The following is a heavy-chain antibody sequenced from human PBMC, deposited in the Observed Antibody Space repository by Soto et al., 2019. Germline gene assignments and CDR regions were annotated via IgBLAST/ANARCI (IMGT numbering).Heavy chain of an antibody. V-gene: IGHV4-39*01. D-gene: IGHD2-2*01. CDR1: GGSISSSSYY. J-gene: IGHJ1*01. Sequence: QLQLQESGPGLVKPSETLSLTCTVSGGSISSSSYYWGWIRQPPGKGLEWIGSIYYSGSTYYNPSLKSRVTISVDTSKNQFSLKLSSVTAADTAVYYCARHGRRIVVVPAAEYFQHWGQGNLVTVSS. CDR2: IYYSGST. CDR3: ARHGRRIVVVPAAEYFQH.